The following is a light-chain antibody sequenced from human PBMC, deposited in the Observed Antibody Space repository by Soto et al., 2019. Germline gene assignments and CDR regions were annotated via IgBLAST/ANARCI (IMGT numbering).Light chain of an antibody. Sequence: QSVLTQPPSASGTPGQRVTISCSGSSSNIGTNTVIWYQQLPGAAPKLLIYSDNQRPSGVPDRFAGSKSGTSASLAISGLQYEDEADYYCAAWDVSLVVFGGGTKLTVL. V-gene: IGLV1-44*01. J-gene: IGLJ2*01. CDR3: AAWDVSLVV. CDR1: SSNIGTNT. CDR2: SDN.